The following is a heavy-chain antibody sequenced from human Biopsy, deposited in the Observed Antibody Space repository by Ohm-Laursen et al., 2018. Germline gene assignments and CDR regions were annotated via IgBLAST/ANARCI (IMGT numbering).Heavy chain of an antibody. Sequence: TLSLTCSVSGGSFSTYYWTWIRQPPGKGLEWIACIDYRGSTNYNPSLKSRVSISIDTSKNQLSLRLNSVTAADTAVYYCARVSRSIYDSTFDSFNIGGPGTMVTVSS. CDR3: ARVSRSIYDSTFDSFNI. J-gene: IGHJ3*02. CDR2: IDYRGST. CDR1: GGSFSTYY. D-gene: IGHD3-22*01. V-gene: IGHV4-59*01.